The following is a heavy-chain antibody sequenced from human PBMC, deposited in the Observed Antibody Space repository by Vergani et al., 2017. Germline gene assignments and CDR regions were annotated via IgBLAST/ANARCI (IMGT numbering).Heavy chain of an antibody. V-gene: IGHV3-74*01. CDR2: INYDGSTS. D-gene: IGHD2/OR15-2a*01. CDR3: GREGDSVMTFLFDP. Sequence: EVQLEESGGGLVHPGESLRLSCAASGFSFSTYWMHWVRQAPGEGPVWVSRINYDGSTSSYADSVRGRFTISRDNARNTLYLQMNSVRAEDTAVYYCGREGDSVMTFLFDPRGQGTRVTVSS. CDR1: GFSFSTYW. J-gene: IGHJ5*02.